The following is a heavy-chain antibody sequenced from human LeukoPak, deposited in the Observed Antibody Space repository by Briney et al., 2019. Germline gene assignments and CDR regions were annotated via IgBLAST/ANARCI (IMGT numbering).Heavy chain of an antibody. CDR2: ISGSGGST. CDR1: GFTFSSYA. Sequence: PGGSLRLSCAASGFTFSSYAMSWFRQAPGKGLEWVSAISGSGGSTYYADSVKGRFTMSRDNSKNTLYLQMNSLRAEDTAVYYCAKKPLRVIISHFDYWGQGTLVTVSS. V-gene: IGHV3-23*01. D-gene: IGHD3-10*01. J-gene: IGHJ4*02. CDR3: AKKPLRVIISHFDY.